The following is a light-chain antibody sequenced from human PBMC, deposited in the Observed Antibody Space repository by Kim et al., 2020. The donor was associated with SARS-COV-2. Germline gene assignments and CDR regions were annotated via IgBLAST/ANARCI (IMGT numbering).Light chain of an antibody. CDR3: QHYNSYPYN. V-gene: IGKV1-5*03. CDR2: KAS. Sequence: SASVGDRVTISCRASQNINNWLAWYQQKPGKVPNLLIYKASNLENGVPSRFSGSGSGTEFTLTISSLQPDDFATYYCQHYNSYPYNFGQGTKLEIK. J-gene: IGKJ2*01. CDR1: QNINNW.